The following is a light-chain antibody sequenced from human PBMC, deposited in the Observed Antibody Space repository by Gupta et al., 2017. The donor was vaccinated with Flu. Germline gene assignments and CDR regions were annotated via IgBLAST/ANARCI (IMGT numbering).Light chain of an antibody. V-gene: IGKV1-39*01. CDR2: AAS. Sequence: DIQITQSPSSLSASVGDRVTITCRASQSISSYLNWYQQKPVKAPKLLIYAASSVQSGVPSRFSGSGSGTDFTLTISSLQPEDFATYYCQQSDSTTFTFGHGTKVDIK. CDR1: QSISSY. J-gene: IGKJ3*01. CDR3: QQSDSTTFT.